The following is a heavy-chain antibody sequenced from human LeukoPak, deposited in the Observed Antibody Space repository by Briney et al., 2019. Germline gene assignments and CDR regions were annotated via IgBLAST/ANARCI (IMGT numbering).Heavy chain of an antibody. CDR2: IIPIFGTA. D-gene: IGHD3-22*01. Sequence: SVKVSCKASGGTFSSYAISWVRQAPGQGLEWMGGIIPIFGTATYAQKFQGRVTITTDESTSTAYMELSSLRSEDTAVYYCAIKYYYDSSGYSLDYWGQGTLVTVSS. CDR3: AIKYYYDSSGYSLDY. V-gene: IGHV1-69*05. J-gene: IGHJ4*02. CDR1: GGTFSSYA.